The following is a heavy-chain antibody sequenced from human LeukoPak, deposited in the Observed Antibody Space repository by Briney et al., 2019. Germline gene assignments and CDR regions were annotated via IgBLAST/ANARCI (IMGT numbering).Heavy chain of an antibody. V-gene: IGHV4-31*03. CDR3: ASADYDMAFDI. CDR1: GGSISSGGYY. D-gene: IGHD3-9*01. J-gene: IGHJ3*02. CDR2: IYYSGST. Sequence: SETLSLTCTVSGGSISSGGYYWSWIRQHPGKGLEWIGYIYYSGSTDYNPSLKSRFTMSVDTSKNQFSLKLSSVTAAGTAVYYCASADYDMAFDIWGQGTMVTVSS.